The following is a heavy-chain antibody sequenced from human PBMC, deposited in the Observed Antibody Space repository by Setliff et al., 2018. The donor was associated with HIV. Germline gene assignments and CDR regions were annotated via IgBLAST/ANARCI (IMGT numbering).Heavy chain of an antibody. CDR2: INPNSGGA. CDR3: ARGPEAKYCSSTSCYAYYYYYMDV. J-gene: IGHJ6*03. Sequence: GASVKVSCKASGYTFTGYYMHWVRQAPGQGLEWMGWINPNSGGANYAQKFQGRVTMTRDTSISTAYMALSRLRSDDTAVYYCARGPEAKYCSSTSCYAYYYYYMDVWGKGTTVTVSS. CDR1: GYTFTGYY. D-gene: IGHD2-2*01. V-gene: IGHV1-2*02.